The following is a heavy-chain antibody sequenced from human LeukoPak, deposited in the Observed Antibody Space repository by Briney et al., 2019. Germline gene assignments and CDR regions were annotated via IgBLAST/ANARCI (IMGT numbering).Heavy chain of an antibody. J-gene: IGHJ4*02. CDR2: LFPGDSDT. CDR3: ARHSEAGPYRPLGY. Sequence: ESLKISSNGSGYSFTSYWIGWVRHMPRKGLAWMGFLFPGDSDTRYSPSFQGQVTISADKSISTAYLQWSSLKASDTAMYYCARHSEAGPYRPLGYWGQGTLVTVSS. CDR1: GYSFTSYW. D-gene: IGHD3-10*01. V-gene: IGHV5-51*01.